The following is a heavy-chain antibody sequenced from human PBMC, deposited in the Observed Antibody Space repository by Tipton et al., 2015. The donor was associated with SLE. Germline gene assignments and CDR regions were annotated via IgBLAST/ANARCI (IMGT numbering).Heavy chain of an antibody. CDR3: ARMMGGSNWFDS. CDR1: GYTFTSFY. J-gene: IGHJ5*01. CDR2: VIPILGIT. D-gene: IGHD3-16*01. V-gene: IGHV1-69*04. Sequence: QSGAEGKKPGASVKVSCRASGYTFTSFYIHWVRQAPGQGLEWMGRVIPILGITKNAQNFQGRVTITADKFTSTAYMELSRLTSEDTAFYYCARMMGGSNWFDSWGQGTLVTVSS.